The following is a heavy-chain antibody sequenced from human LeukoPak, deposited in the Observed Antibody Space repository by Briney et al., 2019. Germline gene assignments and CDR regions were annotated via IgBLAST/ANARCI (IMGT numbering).Heavy chain of an antibody. V-gene: IGHV3-33*01. Sequence: GGSLRLSCAASGFTFSTYVMHWVRQAQGKGLEWVAVIWYDGSNKYYADSVKGSFTIPRDNSKNTLYLQMHSLRSADTSVYYCARELRRYYGRHVAACDCGKDVWGQGTTITVS. CDR1: GFTFSTYV. J-gene: IGHJ6*02. CDR3: ARELRRYYGRHVAACDCGKDV. CDR2: IWYDGSNK. D-gene: IGHD4-17*01.